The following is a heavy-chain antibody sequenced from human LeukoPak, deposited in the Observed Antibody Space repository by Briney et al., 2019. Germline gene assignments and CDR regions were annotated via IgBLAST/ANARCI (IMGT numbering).Heavy chain of an antibody. Sequence: GGSLRLSCGASGFTFSNYGMLWVRQAPGKGLEWVARTRNKANSYTTEYAASVKGRFTISRDDSNNSMYLQMNGLKTEDTAVYYCGGAYGDYRYFNYWGQGTLVTVSS. V-gene: IGHV3-72*01. CDR3: GGAYGDYRYFNY. J-gene: IGHJ4*02. CDR2: TRNKANSYTT. D-gene: IGHD4-17*01. CDR1: GFTFSNYG.